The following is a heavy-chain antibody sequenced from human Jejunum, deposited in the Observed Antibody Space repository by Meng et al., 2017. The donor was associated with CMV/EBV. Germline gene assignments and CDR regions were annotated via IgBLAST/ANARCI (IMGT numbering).Heavy chain of an antibody. CDR2: ICCSWST. CDR3: ARSPYYYFDTGSSPPDY. J-gene: IGHJ4*02. Sequence: CWGLVRLSPGGVVRWMGSICCSWSTYYNPSLRSRVTMSVDASKGQFSLNLRSVTAADTAVYYCARSPYYYFDTGSSPPDYWGRGILVTVSS. CDR1: C. D-gene: IGHD3/OR15-3a*01. V-gene: IGHV4-39*07.